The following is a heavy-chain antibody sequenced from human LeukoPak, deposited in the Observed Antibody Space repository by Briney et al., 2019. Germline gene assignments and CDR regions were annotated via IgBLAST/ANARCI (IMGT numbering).Heavy chain of an antibody. CDR2: TILIFGTE. J-gene: IGHJ4*02. CDR3: ARVGSIAVAGPLFDY. V-gene: IGHV1-69*13. Sequence: SVKVSCKASGGTFSSYAISWVRQAPGQGLEWMGGTILIFGTENYAQKFQGRVTITADESTSTAYMELSSLRSEDTAVYYCARVGSIAVAGPLFDYWGQGTLVTVSS. D-gene: IGHD6-19*01. CDR1: GGTFSSYA.